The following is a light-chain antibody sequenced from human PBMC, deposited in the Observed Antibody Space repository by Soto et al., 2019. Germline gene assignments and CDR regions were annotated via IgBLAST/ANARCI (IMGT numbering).Light chain of an antibody. Sequence: PGERATLSCRASQSVSSSYLAWYQQKPGQAPWLLIYGASSRATGIPDRFSGSGSGTDFTLIISRLEPEDFAVYYCQQYGSSPRTFGQGTKVEIK. J-gene: IGKJ1*01. CDR3: QQYGSSPRT. V-gene: IGKV3-20*01. CDR2: GAS. CDR1: QSVSSSY.